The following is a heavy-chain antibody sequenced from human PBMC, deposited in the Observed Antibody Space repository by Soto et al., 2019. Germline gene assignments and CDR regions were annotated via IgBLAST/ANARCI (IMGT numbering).Heavy chain of an antibody. J-gene: IGHJ4*01. V-gene: IGHV3-48*01. Sequence: LRLSCAASGFTFSDYSMNWVRQAPGKGLEWISYFSHSSNTILYADSVKGRFTISRDNAKNSLYLQLNSLRAEDTAVYYCARVGVVTAAGTSDYWGHGTLVTVSS. CDR2: FSHSSNTI. D-gene: IGHD6-13*01. CDR3: ARVGVVTAAGTSDY. CDR1: GFTFSDYS.